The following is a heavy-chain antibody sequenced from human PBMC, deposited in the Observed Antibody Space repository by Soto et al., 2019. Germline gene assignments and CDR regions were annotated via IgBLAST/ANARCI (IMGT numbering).Heavy chain of an antibody. D-gene: IGHD6-6*01. Sequence: GGSLRLSCAASGFTFSNAWMSWVRQAPGKGLEWVGRIKSKTDGGTTDYAAPVKGRFTISRDDSKNTLYPQMNSLKTEDTAVYYCTTDLGSIAARLSAFDIWGQGTMVTVS. CDR1: GFTFSNAW. CDR3: TTDLGSIAARLSAFDI. CDR2: IKSKTDGGTT. J-gene: IGHJ3*02. V-gene: IGHV3-15*01.